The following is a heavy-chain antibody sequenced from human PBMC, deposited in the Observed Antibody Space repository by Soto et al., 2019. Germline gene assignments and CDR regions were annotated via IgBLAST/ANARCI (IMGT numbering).Heavy chain of an antibody. Sequence: GGSRRLSCGASGLNFSTYEMNWVRQAPGKGLEWVSYINVRGSTTYYADSVRGRFTISRDNAKNSLYLEMKFLRAEDTAVYHCAILGVVIPFQHWGHGNMVTVSS. J-gene: IGHJ1*01. CDR1: GLNFSTYE. V-gene: IGHV3-48*03. D-gene: IGHD3-3*01. CDR3: AILGVVIPFQH. CDR2: INVRGSTT.